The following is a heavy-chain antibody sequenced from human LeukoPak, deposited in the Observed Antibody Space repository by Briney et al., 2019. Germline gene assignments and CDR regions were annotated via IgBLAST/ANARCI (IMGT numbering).Heavy chain of an antibody. CDR3: AKDSLPWVAAAGYFSPFFDY. J-gene: IGHJ4*02. V-gene: IGHV3-43*02. Sequence: GVLRLSSAASGFTFDYYAMHWVRTAPGKGLEWVSIVSGDGGSTYYADSVKGRFTISRDNSKISLYLQMNSLRTEDTALYYCAKDSLPWVAAAGYFSPFFDYWGQGTLVTVSS. D-gene: IGHD6-13*01. CDR1: GFTFDYYA. CDR2: VSGDGGST.